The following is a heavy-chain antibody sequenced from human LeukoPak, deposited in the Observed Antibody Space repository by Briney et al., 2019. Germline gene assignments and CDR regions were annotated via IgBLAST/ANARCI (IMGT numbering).Heavy chain of an antibody. CDR1: GGSFSGYY. J-gene: IGHJ4*02. CDR3: AIGIGLFDY. V-gene: IGHV4-34*01. Sequence: KTSETLSLTCAVYGGSFSGYYWSWIRQPPGKGLEWIGEINHSGSTNYNPSLKSRVTISVDTSKNQFSLKLSSVTAADTAVYYCAIGIGLFDYWGQGTLVTVSS. CDR2: INHSGST.